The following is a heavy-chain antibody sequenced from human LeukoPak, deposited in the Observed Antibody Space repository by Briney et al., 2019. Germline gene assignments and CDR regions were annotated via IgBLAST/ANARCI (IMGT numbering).Heavy chain of an antibody. V-gene: IGHV5-51*01. CDR3: ARVPGYGDYSTGYYYYGMDV. CDR2: IYPGDSDT. CDR1: GYSFTSYW. D-gene: IGHD4-17*01. J-gene: IGHJ6*02. Sequence: GESLKISCKGSGYSFTSYWIGWVRQMPGKGLEWMGIIYPGDSDTRYSPSFQGQVTISADKSISTAYLQWSSLKASDTAMYYCARVPGYGDYSTGYYYYGMDVWGQGTTVTVSS.